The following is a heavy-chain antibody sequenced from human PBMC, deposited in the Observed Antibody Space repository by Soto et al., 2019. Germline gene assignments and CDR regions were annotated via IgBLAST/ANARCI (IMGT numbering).Heavy chain of an antibody. Sequence: QVQLVESGGGVVQPGRSLRLSCAASGFTFSSYGMHWVRQAPGKGLEWVAVIWYDGSNKYYADSVKGRFTISRDNSKNTLYLQMNSRRAEDTAVYYCARSGEWLRLGCFDPWGQGTLVTVSS. V-gene: IGHV3-33*01. CDR1: GFTFSSYG. J-gene: IGHJ5*02. D-gene: IGHD6-19*01. CDR3: ARSGEWLRLGCFDP. CDR2: IWYDGSNK.